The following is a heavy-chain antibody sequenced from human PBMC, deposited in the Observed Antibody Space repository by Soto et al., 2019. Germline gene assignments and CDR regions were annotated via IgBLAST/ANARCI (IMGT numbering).Heavy chain of an antibody. CDR2: SRSKANNYAT. CDR3: SSVRSYCSGGRCPQNPPPFDY. J-gene: IGHJ4*02. V-gene: IGHV3-73*01. D-gene: IGHD2-15*01. CDR1: GFTLSDSA. Sequence: EVQLVESGGGLVQPGGSLKLSCAASGFTLSDSAMHWVRQASGKGLEWVGRSRSKANNYATAYAASVKGRFTISRDDSKNTAYLQMNSLKTEDTAVYYCSSVRSYCSGGRCPQNPPPFDYWGQGTLVTVSS.